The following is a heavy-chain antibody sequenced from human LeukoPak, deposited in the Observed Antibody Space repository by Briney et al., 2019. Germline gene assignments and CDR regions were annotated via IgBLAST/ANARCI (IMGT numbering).Heavy chain of an antibody. CDR2: INPSGGST. CDR3: AYSSSFRDWFDP. D-gene: IGHD6-6*01. V-gene: IGHV1-46*03. CDR1: GYTFTCYY. J-gene: IGHJ5*02. Sequence: GASVKDSCKASGYTFTCYYMHWVRQAPGQGLEWMGIINPSGGSTSYAQKFQGRVTMTRDMSTSTVYMELSSLRSEDTAVYYCAYSSSFRDWFDPWGQGTLVTVSS.